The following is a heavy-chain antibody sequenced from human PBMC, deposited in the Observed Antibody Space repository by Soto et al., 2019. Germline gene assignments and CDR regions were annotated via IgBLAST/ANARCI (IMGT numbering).Heavy chain of an antibody. D-gene: IGHD2-15*01. Sequence: GGSIRLSCAVCGVTLRTWWLHWVSQTPGKELVWISRISADGISTTYADSVKGRFTVSRDNAKNTLYLQMNSLRAEDTAVYYCAKFQEAETRYCSGGSCYSGSYYYYGMEVWGQGTRVTVSS. CDR1: GVTLRTWW. CDR3: AKFQEAETRYCSGGSCYSGSYYYYGMEV. V-gene: IGHV3-74*03. J-gene: IGHJ6*02. CDR2: ISADGIST.